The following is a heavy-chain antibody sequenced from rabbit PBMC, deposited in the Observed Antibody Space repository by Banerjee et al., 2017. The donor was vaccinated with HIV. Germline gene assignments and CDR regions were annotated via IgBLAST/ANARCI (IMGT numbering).Heavy chain of an antibody. J-gene: IGHJ6*01. CDR2: IYGGSSGST. CDR3: ASTYGESTYHPAL. D-gene: IGHD2-1*01. CDR1: GFSFSGGYD. V-gene: IGHV1S45*01. Sequence: QEQLEESGGDLVKPGASLTLTCTASGFSFSGGYDMCWVRQAPGKGLEWIACIYGGSSGSTYYANWAKGRFTISKTSSTTVTLQMTSLTAADTATYFCASTYGESTYHPALRGPGTLVTVS.